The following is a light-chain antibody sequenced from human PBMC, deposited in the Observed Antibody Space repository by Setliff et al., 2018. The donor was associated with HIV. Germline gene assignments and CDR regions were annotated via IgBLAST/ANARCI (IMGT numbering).Light chain of an antibody. J-gene: IGLJ1*01. CDR3: CSYAGSSTFPYV. CDR2: EVT. Sequence: QSALTQPASVSGSPGQSITISCTGTSSDVGSYNLVSWYQQHPGKAPKVMIYEVTKRPSGVPNRFSGSKSGNAASLTISGLQAEDEADYYCCSYAGSSTFPYVFGTGTKVTVL. V-gene: IGLV2-23*02. CDR1: SSDVGSYNL.